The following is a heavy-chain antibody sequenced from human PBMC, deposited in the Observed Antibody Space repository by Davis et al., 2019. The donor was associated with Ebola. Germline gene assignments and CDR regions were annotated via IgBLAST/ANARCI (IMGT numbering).Heavy chain of an antibody. CDR2: INSDGSST. Sequence: GESLKISCAASGFTFSSYWMHWVRQAPGKGLVWVSRINSDGSSTSYADSVKGRFTISRDNAKNTVYLQMNSLRAEDTAVYYCARGLLGTPPGMDVWGQGTTVTVSS. CDR1: GFTFSSYW. D-gene: IGHD3-16*01. V-gene: IGHV3-74*01. J-gene: IGHJ6*02. CDR3: ARGLLGTPPGMDV.